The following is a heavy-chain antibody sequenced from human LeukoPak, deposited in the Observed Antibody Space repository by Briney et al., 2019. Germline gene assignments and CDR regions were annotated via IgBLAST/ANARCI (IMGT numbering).Heavy chain of an antibody. D-gene: IGHD5-12*01. CDR1: GGSISSYY. Sequence: PSETLSLTCTVSGGSISSYYWSWIRQPPGKGLEWIGYIYYSGSTNYNPSLKSRGTISVDTSKNQCSLNLSSVTAADTAVYYCARREVVTTDWYFDLWGRGTLVTVSS. V-gene: IGHV4-59*01. CDR2: IYYSGST. J-gene: IGHJ2*01. CDR3: ARREVVTTDWYFDL.